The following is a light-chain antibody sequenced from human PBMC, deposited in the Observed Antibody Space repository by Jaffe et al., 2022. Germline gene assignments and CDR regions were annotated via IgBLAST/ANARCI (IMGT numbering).Light chain of an antibody. CDR3: QAWDSRTAV. Sequence: SYDLTQPPSVSVSPGQTASITCSGDKLGEKYPCWYQQKTGQSPLLVIYHDDRRPSGIPQRFSGSVSGNTATLTISGTQAMDEAHYYCQAWDSRTAVFGGGTKLTVL. CDR1: KLGEKY. CDR2: HDD. J-gene: IGLJ3*02. V-gene: IGLV3-1*01.